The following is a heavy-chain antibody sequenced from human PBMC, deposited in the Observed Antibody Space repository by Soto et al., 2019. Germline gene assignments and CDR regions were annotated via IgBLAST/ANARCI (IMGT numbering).Heavy chain of an antibody. J-gene: IGHJ5*02. D-gene: IGHD2-2*01. CDR3: AKDMSARSDSWLNWFDP. CDR1: GFTFDDYV. V-gene: IGHV3-9*01. Sequence: EVQLVESGGGLVQPGGSLRLSCAASGFTFDDYVIHWVRQAPGKGLEWVSGISWESGTIGYADSVQGRFTISRDNAKNSLYLQMSSLRTEDTAFYYCAKDMSARSDSWLNWFDPWGQGTLVTVSS. CDR2: ISWESGTI.